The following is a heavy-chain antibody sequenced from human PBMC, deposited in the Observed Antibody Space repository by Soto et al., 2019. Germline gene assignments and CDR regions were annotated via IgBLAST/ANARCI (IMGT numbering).Heavy chain of an antibody. CDR3: ARGVAGPLHWFDP. D-gene: IGHD6-19*01. V-gene: IGHV1-3*01. CDR2: INAGNGNT. Sequence: QVQFVQSGAEVKKPGASVKVSCKASGYTFTSYAMHWVRQAPGQRLEWMGWINAGNGNTKYSQKFQGRVTITRDTSASTAYMELSNLRSEDTAVYYCARGVAGPLHWFDPWGQGTLVTVSS. CDR1: GYTFTSYA. J-gene: IGHJ5*02.